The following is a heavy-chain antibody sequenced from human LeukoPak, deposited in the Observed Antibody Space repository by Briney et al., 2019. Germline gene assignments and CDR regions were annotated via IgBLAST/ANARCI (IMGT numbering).Heavy chain of an antibody. CDR3: ARAHSAQLGFDY. Sequence: ASVKVSCKASGYTFTSYYMHWVRQAPGQGLGWMGIINPSGGSTSYAQKFQGRVTMTRDMSTSTVYMELSSLRSEDTAVYYCARAHSAQLGFDYWGQGTLVTVSS. J-gene: IGHJ4*02. V-gene: IGHV1-46*01. CDR1: GYTFTSYY. D-gene: IGHD6-13*01. CDR2: INPSGGST.